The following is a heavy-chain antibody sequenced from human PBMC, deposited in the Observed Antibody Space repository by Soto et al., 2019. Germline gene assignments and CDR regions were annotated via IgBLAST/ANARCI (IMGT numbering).Heavy chain of an antibody. D-gene: IGHD2-21*02. J-gene: IGHJ4*02. CDR1: GFTFTSSA. V-gene: IGHV1-58*01. CDR3: TSDQTYCVGDCYVV. CDR2: IVVGSGNT. Sequence: QMQLVQSGPEVKKPGTSVKVSCKASGFTFTSSAVQWVRQARGQRLEWIGWIVVGSGNTNYAQKSPQRVTITIDMSASTAYMELICLRSEDTAVYDCTSDQTYCVGDCYVVWGQGTPDTDSS.